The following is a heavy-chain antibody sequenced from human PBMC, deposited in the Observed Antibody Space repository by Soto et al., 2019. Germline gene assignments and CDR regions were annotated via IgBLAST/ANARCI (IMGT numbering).Heavy chain of an antibody. CDR1: GGSFSTYC. Sequence: SETLSLTCAVYGGSFSTYCWSWIRQPPGKGLERIGEINYSGSTNYNPSLKSRVTISRDTSKNQFSLNLRSVTAAETAVYYCARGRPRNKSWFDAWGEGTKVTASS. J-gene: IGHJ5*02. CDR2: INYSGST. CDR3: ARGRPRNKSWFDA. V-gene: IGHV4-34*01.